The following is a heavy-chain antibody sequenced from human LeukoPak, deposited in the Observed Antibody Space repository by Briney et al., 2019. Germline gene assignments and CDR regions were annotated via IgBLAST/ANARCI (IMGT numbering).Heavy chain of an antibody. Sequence: GGSLRLSCAASGFTFSSYAMSWVRQAPGKGLEGVLVIYSGGSTYYADSVKGRFTISRDNSKNTLYLQMNSLRAEDTAVYYCARGAYDSSGYYYGNYYYMDVWGKGTTVTISS. V-gene: IGHV3-53*01. CDR1: GFTFSSYA. CDR3: ARGAYDSSGYYYGNYYYMDV. D-gene: IGHD3-22*01. J-gene: IGHJ6*03. CDR2: IYSGGST.